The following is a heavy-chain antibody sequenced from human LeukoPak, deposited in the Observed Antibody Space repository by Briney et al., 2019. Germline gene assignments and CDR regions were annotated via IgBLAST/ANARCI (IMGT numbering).Heavy chain of an antibody. Sequence: GGSLRLSCAVSGITLSNYGMSWVRQAPGKGLEWVAGISGSGGRTNYADSVKGRFTISRDSPKNTLYLQMNSLRAEDTAVYYCAPHRTIAAAGPIDYWGQGTLVTVSS. CDR3: APHRTIAAAGPIDY. CDR2: ISGSGGRT. CDR1: GITLSNYG. D-gene: IGHD6-13*01. V-gene: IGHV3-23*01. J-gene: IGHJ4*02.